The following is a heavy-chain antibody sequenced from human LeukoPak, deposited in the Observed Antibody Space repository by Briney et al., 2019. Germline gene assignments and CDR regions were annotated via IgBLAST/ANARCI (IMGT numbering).Heavy chain of an antibody. CDR1: GFTVSSNY. CDR3: VRVEKEFGPRGGYFDY. D-gene: IGHD3-10*01. J-gene: IGHJ4*02. V-gene: IGHV3-53*01. CDR2: IYSGGTT. Sequence: GGSLRLSCAASGFTVSSNYMSWVRQAPGKGLEWVSLIYSGGTTYYADSVKGRFTISRDNSKNTLYLQMNSLRAEDTAVYFCVRVEKEFGPRGGYFDYWGQGTLVTVSS.